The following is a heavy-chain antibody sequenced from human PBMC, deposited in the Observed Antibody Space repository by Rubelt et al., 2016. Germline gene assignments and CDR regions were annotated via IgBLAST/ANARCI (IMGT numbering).Heavy chain of an antibody. J-gene: IGHJ4*02. V-gene: IGHV1-2*02. D-gene: IGHD1-26*01. CDR2: INPNRGGT. CDR1: GYTFTGYY. CDR3: ASSSGSYYSLDY. Sequence: QVQLVQSGAEVKKPGASVKVSCKASGYTFTGYYMHWVRQAPGQGLEWMGWINPNRGGTNYAQKFQGRGTMTRDTSISTAYMELSRLRSDDTAVYYCASSSGSYYSLDYWGQGTLVTVSS.